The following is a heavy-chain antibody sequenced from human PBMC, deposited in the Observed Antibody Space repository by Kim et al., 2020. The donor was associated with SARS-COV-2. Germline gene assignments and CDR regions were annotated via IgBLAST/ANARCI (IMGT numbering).Heavy chain of an antibody. CDR3: ARDLPYMGFGEPGYGMDV. J-gene: IGHJ6*02. Sequence: GGSLRLSCAASGFTFSDYYMSWIRQAPGKGLEWVSYISSSGSTIYYADSVKGRFTISRDNAKNSLYLQMNSLRAEDTAVYYCARDLPYMGFGEPGYGMDVWGQGTTVTVSS. CDR1: GFTFSDYY. CDR2: ISSSGSTI. D-gene: IGHD3-10*01. V-gene: IGHV3-11*01.